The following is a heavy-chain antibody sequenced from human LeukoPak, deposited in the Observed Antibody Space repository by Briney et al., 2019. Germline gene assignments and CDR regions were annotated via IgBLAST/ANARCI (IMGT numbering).Heavy chain of an antibody. D-gene: IGHD5-18*01. CDR2: INTNTGNP. CDR3: AREAYSSAYYFDY. Sequence: ASVKVSCKASGFTFTRYGVNWVRQAPGQGLEWMGWINTNTGNPTYAQGFTGRFVFSLDTSVSTAYLQISSLKAEDTAVYYCAREAYSSAYYFDYWGQGTLVTVSS. J-gene: IGHJ4*02. V-gene: IGHV7-4-1*02. CDR1: GFTFTRYG.